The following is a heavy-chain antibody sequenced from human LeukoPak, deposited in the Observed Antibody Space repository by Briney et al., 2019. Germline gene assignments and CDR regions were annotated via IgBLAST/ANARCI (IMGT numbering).Heavy chain of an antibody. D-gene: IGHD2-21*02. CDR1: GYTFTSYD. CDR3: ARELALAYCGGDCYSQGGY. V-gene: IGHV1-8*02. CDR2: MNPNSGNT. J-gene: IGHJ4*02. Sequence: ASVKVSCKASGYTFTSYDINWVRQATGQGLEWMGWMNPNSGNTGYAQKFQGRVTMTRNTSISTAYMELSSLRSEDTAVYYCARELALAYCGGDCYSQGGYWGQGTLVTVSS.